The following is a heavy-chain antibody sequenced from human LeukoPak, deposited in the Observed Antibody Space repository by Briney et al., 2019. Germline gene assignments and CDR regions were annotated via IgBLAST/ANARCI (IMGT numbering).Heavy chain of an antibody. D-gene: IGHD3-10*01. J-gene: IGHJ5*01. V-gene: IGHV4-4*07. CDR3: ARGMHYYGSGSYGWFDS. Sequence: SETLSLTCTVSGGSMNNYYWNWIRQSAGKGLDYIGRIFSRGDTYYNPSLETRVTISVDMSKNQFSLKLASMTAADTAVYYCARGMHYYGSGSYGWFDSWGQGVLVTVSS. CDR1: GGSMNNYY. CDR2: IFSRGDT.